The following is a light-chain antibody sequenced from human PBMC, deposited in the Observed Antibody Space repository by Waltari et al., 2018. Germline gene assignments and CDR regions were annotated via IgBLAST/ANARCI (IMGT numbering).Light chain of an antibody. Sequence: QSVLTQPPSVSGAPGQRVTISCTGSSSNIGGYYVHWYQTVPGMAPKLLIYDNNKRLSGVSDRFSGSKSGTSASLTITGLQTEDEADYYCQSYDSSLSARVFGGGTRLTVL. CDR2: DNN. J-gene: IGLJ2*01. CDR1: SSNIGGYY. V-gene: IGLV1-40*01. CDR3: QSYDSSLSARV.